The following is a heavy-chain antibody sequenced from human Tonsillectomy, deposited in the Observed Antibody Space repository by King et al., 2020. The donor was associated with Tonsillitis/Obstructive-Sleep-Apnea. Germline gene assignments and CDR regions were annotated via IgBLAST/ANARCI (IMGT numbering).Heavy chain of an antibody. CDR2: INTNTGNP. CDR1: GYTFSSYA. V-gene: IGHV7-4-1*02. Sequence: LQESGASVKVSCKASGYTFSSYALNWVRQAPGQGLEWMGWINTNTGNPTYAQGFTGRFVFSFDTSVSTANLQISSLKAEDTAVYYCATAPLYGGIPYSYYYMDVWGKGPTVTVSS. J-gene: IGHJ6*03. CDR3: ATAPLYGGIPYSYYYMDV. D-gene: IGHD4-23*01.